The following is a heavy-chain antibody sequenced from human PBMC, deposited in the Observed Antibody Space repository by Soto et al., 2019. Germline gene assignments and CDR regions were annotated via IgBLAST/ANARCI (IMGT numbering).Heavy chain of an antibody. V-gene: IGHV1-18*04. CDR2: ISAYNGNT. CDR1: GYTFTSYG. CDR3: ARDYIPMSGRPWTSYGMDV. Sequence: ASVKVSCKASGYTFTSYGISWVRQAPGQGLEWMGWISAYNGNTNYAQKLQGRVTMTTDTSTSTAYMELRSLRSDDTAVYYCARDYIPMSGRPWTSYGMDVWGQGTTVTVSS. D-gene: IGHD1-26*01. J-gene: IGHJ6*02.